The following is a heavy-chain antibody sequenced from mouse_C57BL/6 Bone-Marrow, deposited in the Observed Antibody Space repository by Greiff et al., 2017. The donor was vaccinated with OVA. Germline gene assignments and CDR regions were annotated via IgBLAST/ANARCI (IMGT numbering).Heavy chain of an antibody. CDR3: TRSLIYYYGSSFAY. D-gene: IGHD1-1*01. J-gene: IGHJ3*01. Sequence: VQLQQSGTVLARPGASVKMSCKTSGYTFTSYWMHWVKQRPGQGLEWIGAIYPGNSDTSYNQKFKGKAKLTAVTSASTAYMELSSLTNEDSAVYYGTRSLIYYYGSSFAYWGQGTLVTVSA. CDR2: IYPGNSDT. CDR1: GYTFTSYW. V-gene: IGHV1-5*01.